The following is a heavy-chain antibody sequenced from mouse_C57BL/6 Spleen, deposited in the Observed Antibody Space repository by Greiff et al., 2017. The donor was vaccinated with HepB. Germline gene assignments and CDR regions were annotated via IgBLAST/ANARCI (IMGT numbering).Heavy chain of an antibody. D-gene: IGHD6-1*01. V-gene: IGHV5-16*01. CDR2: INYDGSST. CDR3: ARPRRGHWYFDV. J-gene: IGHJ1*03. CDR1: GFTFSDYY. Sequence: EVHLVESEGGLVQPGSSMKLSCTASGFTFSDYYMAWVRQVPEKGLEWVANINYDGSSTYYLDSLKSRFIISRDNAKNILYLQMSSLKSEDTATYYCARPRRGHWYFDVWGTGTTVTVSS.